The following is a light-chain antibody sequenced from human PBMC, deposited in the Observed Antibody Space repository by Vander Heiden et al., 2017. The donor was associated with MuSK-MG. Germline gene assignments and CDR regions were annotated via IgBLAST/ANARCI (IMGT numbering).Light chain of an antibody. CDR2: GAS. Sequence: EIVLTQSPGTLSLSPGDTATLSCRASQSITSNFLAWYQQKPGQAPRLLIYGASSRATGIPDRFSGSGSGTDFTLTISRLEPEDFAVYYCQQYVTSPQTFGKGTKVEIK. CDR1: QSITSNF. CDR3: QQYVTSPQT. V-gene: IGKV3-20*01. J-gene: IGKJ1*01.